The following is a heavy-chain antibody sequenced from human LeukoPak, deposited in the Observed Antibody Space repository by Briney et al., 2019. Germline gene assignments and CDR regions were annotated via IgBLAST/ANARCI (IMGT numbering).Heavy chain of an antibody. Sequence: SETLSLTCAVYGGSFSGYYWSWIRQPPGKGLEWIGEINHSGSTNYNPSLKSRVTISVDTSKNQFSLKLSSVTAADTAVYYCASRDIVVVTAGPPLDYWAREPWSPSPQ. J-gene: IGHJ4*02. D-gene: IGHD2-21*02. V-gene: IGHV4-34*01. CDR3: ASRDIVVVTAGPPLDY. CDR1: GGSFSGYY. CDR2: INHSGST.